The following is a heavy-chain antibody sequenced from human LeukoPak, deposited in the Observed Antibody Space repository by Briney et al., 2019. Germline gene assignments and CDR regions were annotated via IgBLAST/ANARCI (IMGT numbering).Heavy chain of an antibody. J-gene: IGHJ3*02. CDR2: INPNNGGT. D-gene: IGHD3-22*01. V-gene: IGHV1-2*06. Sequence: ASVKVSCKASGYTFTGYYIHWVRQAPGQGLEWMGRINPNNGGTNYAQKFQGRVTMTRDMSMSTAYMELSRLRFDDTAVYYCAGEDNSGVYRLFDIWAQGTMFTV. CDR1: GYTFTGYY. CDR3: AGEDNSGVYRLFDI.